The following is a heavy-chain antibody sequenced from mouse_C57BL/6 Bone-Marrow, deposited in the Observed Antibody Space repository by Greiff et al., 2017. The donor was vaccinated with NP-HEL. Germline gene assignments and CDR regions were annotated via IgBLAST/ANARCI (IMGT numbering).Heavy chain of an antibody. CDR2: INPSNGGT. D-gene: IGHD3-2*02. CDR3: ARDSGYAFDY. CDR1: GYTFTSYW. V-gene: IGHV1-53*01. J-gene: IGHJ2*01. Sequence: QVQLQQPGTELVKPGASVKLSCKASGYTFTSYWMHWVKQRPGQGLEWIGNINPSNGGTNYNEKFKNQATLTVDKSSSTAYMQLGSLTSEDSAVYSCARDSGYAFDYWGQGTTLTVSS.